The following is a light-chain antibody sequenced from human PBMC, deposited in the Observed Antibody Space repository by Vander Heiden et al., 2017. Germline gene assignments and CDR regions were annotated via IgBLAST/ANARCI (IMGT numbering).Light chain of an antibody. Sequence: ETALTQSPVTLSFSPGERATRSCRARQRGSSSYLDWHQQKPGQVPRLLIYGASSRDTGIPDRFSGSGYGIYFTLTSSRLEPEDLAMYYFQQNGSSPPWTFGQWTRLELK. CDR2: GAS. CDR1: QRGSSSY. V-gene: IGKV3-20*01. CDR3: QQNGSSPPWT. J-gene: IGKJ1*01.